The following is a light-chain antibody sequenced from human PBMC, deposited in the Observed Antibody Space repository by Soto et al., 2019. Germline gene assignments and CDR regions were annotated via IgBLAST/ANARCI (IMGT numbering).Light chain of an antibody. V-gene: IGKV1-5*03. Sequence: DLQMTQSPSTLSASVGDRVTITCRASQSISNWLAWYQQKPGKAPKLLIYKASNLESGVPSRFSGSGSGTEFTLTISCLQPDDFATYYCQQYNGTFGQGTKLEIK. CDR1: QSISNW. CDR2: KAS. CDR3: QQYNGT. J-gene: IGKJ2*02.